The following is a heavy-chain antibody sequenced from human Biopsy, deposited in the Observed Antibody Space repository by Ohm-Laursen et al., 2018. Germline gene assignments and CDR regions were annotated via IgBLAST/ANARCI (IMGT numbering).Heavy chain of an antibody. V-gene: IGHV3-11*01. CDR3: ARFPDFWSGYYVDS. D-gene: IGHD3-3*01. CDR2: LSSRGSNI. CDR1: GFTFSDYY. J-gene: IGHJ4*02. Sequence: SLRLSCAASGFTFSDYYMSWIRQAPGKGLEWISYLSSRGSNIYYADSVKGRFTVSRDNASNSLFLQMNSLRAEDTAVYYCARFPDFWSGYYVDSWGQGTLVTVSS.